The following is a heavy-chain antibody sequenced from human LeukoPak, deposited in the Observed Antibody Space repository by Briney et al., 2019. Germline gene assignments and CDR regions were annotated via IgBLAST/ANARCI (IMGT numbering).Heavy chain of an antibody. CDR1: GGSASSGHYF. J-gene: IGHJ4*02. Sequence: PSETLSLTCTVSGGSASSGHYFWSWVRQPPGKGLEWIGYVHNNGDTNYNPSLERRVTISIDTSRTQVSLKLDSVTAADTAVYYCAKQLGYCSDGSCYFPYWGQGTLVTVSS. D-gene: IGHD2-15*01. V-gene: IGHV4-61*01. CDR2: VHNNGDT. CDR3: AKQLGYCSDGSCYFPY.